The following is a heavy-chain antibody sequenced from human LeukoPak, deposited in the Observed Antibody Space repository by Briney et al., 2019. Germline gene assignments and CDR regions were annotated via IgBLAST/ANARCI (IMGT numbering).Heavy chain of an antibody. CDR2: ISSNGGST. CDR3: VKGLVLRYFDWFGYFQH. CDR1: GFTFSSYA. V-gene: IGHV3-64D*06. D-gene: IGHD3-9*01. Sequence: PGGSLRLSCSASGFTFSSYAMHWVRQAPGKGLECVSAISSNGGSTYYADSVKGRFTISRDNSKNTLYLQMSSLRAEDTAVYYCVKGLVLRYFDWFGYFQHWGQGTLVTVSS. J-gene: IGHJ1*01.